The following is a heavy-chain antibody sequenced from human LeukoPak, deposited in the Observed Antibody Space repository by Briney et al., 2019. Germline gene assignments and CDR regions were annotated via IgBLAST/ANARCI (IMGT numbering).Heavy chain of an antibody. CDR2: INPSGGST. J-gene: IGHJ6*03. V-gene: IGHV1-46*01. CDR1: GYTFTSYG. Sequence: ASVKVSCKASGYTFTSYGISWVRQAPGQELEWMGIINPSGGSTSYAQKFQGRVTMTRDTSTSTVYMELSSLRSEDTAVYYCARDGESYYYYYMDVWGKGTTVTVSS. D-gene: IGHD2-21*01. CDR3: ARDGESYYYYYMDV.